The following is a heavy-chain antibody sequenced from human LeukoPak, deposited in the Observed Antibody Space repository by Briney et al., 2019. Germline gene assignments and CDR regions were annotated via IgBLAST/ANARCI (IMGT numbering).Heavy chain of an antibody. D-gene: IGHD2-15*01. CDR3: ARLYLEGYYDQ. CDR2: INPNSGGT. J-gene: IGHJ4*02. Sequence: SSVKVSCKASGYTFTGYYMHWVRQAPGQGLEWMGWINPNSGGTNYAQKFQGRVTMTRDTTISTAYMELSRLRSDDTAVYYCARLYLEGYYDQWGEGTLVSVSS. V-gene: IGHV1-2*02. CDR1: GYTFTGYY.